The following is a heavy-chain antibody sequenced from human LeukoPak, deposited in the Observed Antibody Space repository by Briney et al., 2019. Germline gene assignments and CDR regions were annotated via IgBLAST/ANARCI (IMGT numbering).Heavy chain of an antibody. D-gene: IGHD6-13*01. Sequence: GGSLSLSCAASGFTFSDYYMSWIRQAPGKGLEWVSYISSSGSTIYYADSVKGRFTISRDNAKNSLYLQMNSLRAEDTAVYYCARDRSSSSGSWYVYYYYYMDVWGKGTTVTISS. CDR1: GFTFSDYY. J-gene: IGHJ6*03. V-gene: IGHV3-11*01. CDR2: ISSSGSTI. CDR3: ARDRSSSSGSWYVYYYYYMDV.